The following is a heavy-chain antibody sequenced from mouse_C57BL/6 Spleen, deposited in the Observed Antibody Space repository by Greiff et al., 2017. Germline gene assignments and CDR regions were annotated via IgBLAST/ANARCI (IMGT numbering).Heavy chain of an antibody. CDR1: GYTFTSYW. V-gene: IGHV1-59*01. Sequence: QVQLQQPGAELVRPGTSVKLSCKASGYTFTSYWMHWVKQRPGQGLEWIGVIDPSDSYTNYNQKFKGKATLTVDTSSSTAYMQISSLTSEDSAVYYCARGGITTVVEDYFDYWGQGTTLTVAS. CDR3: ARGGITTVVEDYFDY. D-gene: IGHD1-1*01. J-gene: IGHJ2*01. CDR2: IDPSDSYT.